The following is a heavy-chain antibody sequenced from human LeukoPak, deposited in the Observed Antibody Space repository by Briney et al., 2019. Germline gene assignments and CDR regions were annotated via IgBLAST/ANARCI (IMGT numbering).Heavy chain of an antibody. J-gene: IGHJ4*02. D-gene: IGHD4-17*01. Sequence: GGSLRLSCAASGFSFSSFGMHWVRQAPGKGLEWVTSIRYDGSRKHYTDSVKGRFTISRDNSKNTLYPQMNSLRDEDTAVYYRAKDYGDFGDSSSYLDHWGQGTLVTVSS. V-gene: IGHV3-30*02. CDR1: GFSFSSFG. CDR2: IRYDGSRK. CDR3: AKDYGDFGDSSSYLDH.